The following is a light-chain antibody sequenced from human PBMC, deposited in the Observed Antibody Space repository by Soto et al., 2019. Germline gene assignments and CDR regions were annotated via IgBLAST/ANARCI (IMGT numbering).Light chain of an antibody. CDR3: QQSYSTPT. CDR1: QGISNY. V-gene: IGKV1-27*01. CDR2: AAS. J-gene: IGKJ1*01. Sequence: DIQMTQSPSSLSASVGDRVTITCRASQGISNYLAWYQQKAGKVPKVLIYAASTLQSGVPSRFSGSGSGTDFTLTISRLEPEDFATYYCQQSYSTPTFGQGTKVDIK.